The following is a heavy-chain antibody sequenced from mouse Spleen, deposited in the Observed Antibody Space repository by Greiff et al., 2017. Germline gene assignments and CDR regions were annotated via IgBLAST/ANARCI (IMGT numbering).Heavy chain of an antibody. CDR3: ARAYYDYDRSYAMDY. CDR2: ISNGGGST. V-gene: IGHV5-12*02. J-gene: IGHJ4*01. CDR1: GFTFSDYY. D-gene: IGHD2-4*01. Sequence: EVQWVESGGGLVQPGGSLKLSCATSGFTFSDYYMYWVRQTPEKRLEWVAYISNGGGSTYYPDTVKGRFTISRDNAKNTLYLQMSRLKSEDTAMYYCARAYYDYDRSYAMDYWGQGTSVTVSS.